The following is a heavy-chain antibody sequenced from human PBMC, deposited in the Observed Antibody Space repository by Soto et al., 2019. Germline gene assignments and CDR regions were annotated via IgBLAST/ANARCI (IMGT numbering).Heavy chain of an antibody. CDR2: IYYSGST. V-gene: IGHV4-59*01. D-gene: IGHD2-8*02. J-gene: IGHJ4*02. Sequence: NPSETLSLTCTVSGGSISSYYWSWIRQPPGKGLEWIGYIYYSGSTNYNPSLKSRVTILVDTSKNQFSLKLSSVTAADTAVYYCARAYGTAFDFWGQGTLVTVSS. CDR3: ARAYGTAFDF. CDR1: GGSISSYY.